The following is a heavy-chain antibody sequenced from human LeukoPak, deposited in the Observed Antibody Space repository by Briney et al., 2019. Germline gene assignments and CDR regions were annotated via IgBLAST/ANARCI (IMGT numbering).Heavy chain of an antibody. CDR3: ARVVSRFSREVGY. CDR1: GFTFSSYS. V-gene: IGHV3-48*01. J-gene: IGHJ4*02. Sequence: PGGSLRLSRAASGFTFSSYSMYCVRPTPGKGLGWGSYISSSSSTIYYADSVKGRFTISRDNAKNSLYLQMNSLRAEDTAVYYCARVVSRFSREVGYWGQGTLVTVSS. CDR2: ISSSSSTI. D-gene: IGHD3-3*01.